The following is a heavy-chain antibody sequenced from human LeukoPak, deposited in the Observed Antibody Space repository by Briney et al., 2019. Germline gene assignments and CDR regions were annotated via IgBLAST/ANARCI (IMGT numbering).Heavy chain of an antibody. CDR2: IYYSGST. CDR3: ARHVGEMATITYFDY. J-gene: IGHJ4*02. D-gene: IGHD5-24*01. CDR1: GGSISSSNYY. Sequence: SETQSLTCTVSGGSISSSNYYWGWIRQPPGKGLEWIGSIYYSGSTYYNPSLKSRVTISVDTSKNQFSLKLSSVTAADTAVYYCARHVGEMATITYFDYWGQGTLVTVSS. V-gene: IGHV4-39*01.